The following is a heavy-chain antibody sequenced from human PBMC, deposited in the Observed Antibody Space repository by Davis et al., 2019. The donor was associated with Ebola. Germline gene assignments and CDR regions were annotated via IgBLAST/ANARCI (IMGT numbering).Heavy chain of an antibody. V-gene: IGHV3-11*03. Sequence: PGGSLRLSCAASGIAFSDSYMTWIRQAPGRGLEFISYISGSTGDTNYADFVRGRFTISRDNGRKSLYLQMNSLRVEDTAVYYCSTDPRHLTYWGQGTLVTVSS. CDR1: GIAFSDSY. CDR2: ISGSTGDT. J-gene: IGHJ4*02. D-gene: IGHD2-21*02. CDR3: STDPRHLTY.